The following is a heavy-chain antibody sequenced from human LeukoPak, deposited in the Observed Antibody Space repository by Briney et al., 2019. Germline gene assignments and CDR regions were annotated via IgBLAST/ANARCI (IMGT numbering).Heavy chain of an antibody. Sequence: PSETLSLTCTVSGGSISSYYWSWIWQPPGKGLQWIGYVHYSGSTNYNPSLKSRVTISVDTSKNQFSLKLSSVTAADTAVYYCARGLPFDYWGQGTLVTVSS. CDR1: GGSISSYY. V-gene: IGHV4-59*01. CDR2: VHYSGST. CDR3: ARGLPFDY. J-gene: IGHJ4*02.